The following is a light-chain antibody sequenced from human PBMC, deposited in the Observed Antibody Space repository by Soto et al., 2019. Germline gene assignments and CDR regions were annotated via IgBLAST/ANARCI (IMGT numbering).Light chain of an antibody. J-gene: IGKJ1*01. Sequence: EIVLTQSPGTLSLSPRERATLSCRASQSVSSNYLAWYQHRPGQAPRLLIYGVSNRAPGIPDRFSGSGSGTHCTLTISRLEPEDVALYYCQQYAASPRTFGQGTQVEVK. CDR1: QSVSSNY. V-gene: IGKV3-20*01. CDR2: GVS. CDR3: QQYAASPRT.